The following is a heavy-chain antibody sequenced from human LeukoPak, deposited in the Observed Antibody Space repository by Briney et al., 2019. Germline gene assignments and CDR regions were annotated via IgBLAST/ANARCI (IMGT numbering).Heavy chain of an antibody. CDR1: GGSIRSYY. V-gene: IGHV4-59*01. Sequence: PSETLSLTCTVSGGSIRSYYWSWIRQPPGKGLKWIGCIYYSGSTNYNPSLKSRVTISVDTSNNQFSLKLSSVTAADTAVYFCARVKGDLGYTSYMDVWGKGTTVTVSS. CDR3: ARVKGDLGYTSYMDV. D-gene: IGHD2-15*01. J-gene: IGHJ6*03. CDR2: IYYSGST.